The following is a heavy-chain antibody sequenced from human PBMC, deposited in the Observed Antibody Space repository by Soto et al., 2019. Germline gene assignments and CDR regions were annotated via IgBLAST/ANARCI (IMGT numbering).Heavy chain of an antibody. D-gene: IGHD3-9*01. V-gene: IGHV3-30*18. CDR2: ISYDGSNK. CDR1: GFTFSGYC. Sequence: PGGSLRLSCAASGFTFSGYCMHWVRQAPGKGLEWVAVISYDGSNKYYADSVKGRFTISRDNSKNTLYLQMNSLRAEDTAVYYCAKDWGPSKLVSSPAFDPWGQGTLVTVSS. J-gene: IGHJ5*02. CDR3: AKDWGPSKLVSSPAFDP.